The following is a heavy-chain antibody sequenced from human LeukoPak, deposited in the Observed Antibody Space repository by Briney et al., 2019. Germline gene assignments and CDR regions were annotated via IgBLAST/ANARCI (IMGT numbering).Heavy chain of an antibody. CDR3: AKDPLSYGSGSYYHDY. CDR2: ISSSSSYI. V-gene: IGHV3-21*04. J-gene: IGHJ4*02. D-gene: IGHD3-10*01. CDR1: GFTFSSYS. Sequence: GGSLRLSCAASGFTFSSYSMNWVRQAPGKGLEWVSSISSSSSYIYYADSVKGRFTISRDNAKNSLYLQMNSLRAEDTAVYYCAKDPLSYGSGSYYHDYWGQGTLVTVSS.